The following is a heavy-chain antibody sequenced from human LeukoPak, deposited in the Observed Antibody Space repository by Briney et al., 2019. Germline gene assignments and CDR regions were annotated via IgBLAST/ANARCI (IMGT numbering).Heavy chain of an antibody. CDR1: GGSLSSGDYY. D-gene: IGHD3-22*01. CDR2: MYYSGST. CDR3: ARPYYYDSRIDP. Sequence: SQTLSLTCTVSGGSLSSGDYYWSWIRQPPGKGLEWIAYMYYSGSTYYNPSLKSRVTMSADTSKNQLSLKLSSVTAADTAVYYCARPYYYDSRIDPWGQGILVTVSS. J-gene: IGHJ5*02. V-gene: IGHV4-30-4*01.